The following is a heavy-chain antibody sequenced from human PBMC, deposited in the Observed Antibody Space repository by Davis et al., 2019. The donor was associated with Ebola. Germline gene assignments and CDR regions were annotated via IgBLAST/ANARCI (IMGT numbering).Heavy chain of an antibody. V-gene: IGHV6-1*01. CDR2: TYYNSKWYS. D-gene: IGHD5-18*01. CDR1: GDSGSIG. CDR3: ARGWLRVGMDV. Sequence: HSQTLSLTCAISGDSGSIGWNWIRQSPSRGLEWLGRTYYNSKWYSDYALSVKSRITISPDTSKNQFSLLLNSVTPEDTAIYYCARGWLRVGMDVWGEGTTVTVSS. J-gene: IGHJ6*04.